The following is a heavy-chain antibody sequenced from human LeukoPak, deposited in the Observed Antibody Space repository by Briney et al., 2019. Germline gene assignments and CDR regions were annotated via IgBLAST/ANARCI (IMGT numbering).Heavy chain of an antibody. J-gene: IGHJ4*02. CDR3: AGYNSGWNDY. CDR1: GFTFSNYE. D-gene: IGHD6-19*01. Sequence: PGGSLRLSCAASGFTFSNYEMNWVRQAPGKGLEWVSYIGGSGSTIYYADSVKGRFTISRDNAKNSLYLQMDSLRAEDTAVYYCAGYNSGWNDYWGQGTLVTVSS. CDR2: IGGSGSTI. V-gene: IGHV3-48*03.